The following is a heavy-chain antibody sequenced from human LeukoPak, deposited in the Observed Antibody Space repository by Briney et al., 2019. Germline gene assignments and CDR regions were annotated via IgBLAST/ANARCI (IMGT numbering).Heavy chain of an antibody. CDR1: AYSINSGYY. D-gene: IGHD4-17*01. CDR2: IYHSGNT. CDR3: ARDSTTVDLPYYYYMDV. J-gene: IGHJ6*03. Sequence: SETLSLTCAVSAYSINSGYYWGWIRQPPGRGLEWIGSIYHSGNTYYNPSLKSRVTISVDTSKNQFSLKLSSVTAADTAVYYCARDSTTVDLPYYYYMDVWGKGTTVTVS. V-gene: IGHV4-38-2*02.